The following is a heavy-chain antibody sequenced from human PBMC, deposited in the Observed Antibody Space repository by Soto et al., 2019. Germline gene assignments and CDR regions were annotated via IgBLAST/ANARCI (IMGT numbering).Heavy chain of an antibody. CDR2: IHYSGATP. J-gene: IGHJ4*02. CDR1: GYTFTNYY. V-gene: IGHV1-46*01. Sequence: ASVKVSCKASGYTFTNYYMHWVRQAPGQGLEWMGVIHYSGATPTYAQKFQGRVTMARDTSTSTVYVELSSLTSEDTAVYYCARGVPDLATIGSFAYWGQGTLVTV. CDR3: ARGVPDLATIGSFAY.